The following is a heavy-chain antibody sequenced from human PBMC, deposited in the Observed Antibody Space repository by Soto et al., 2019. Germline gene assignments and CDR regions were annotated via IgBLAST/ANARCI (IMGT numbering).Heavy chain of an antibody. J-gene: IGHJ5*02. CDR1: GGSLSRYY. V-gene: IGHV4-59*12. Sequence: SETLSLTCTGSGGSLSRYYWSWIRQPPGKGLEWIGTIYYNGTTNYNPSLKSRVMMSVDTSKKQFSLKLRSVTDADTAVYYCVRDGTKTLRDWFDPWGQGISVTGSS. D-gene: IGHD1-1*01. CDR3: VRDGTKTLRDWFDP. CDR2: IYYNGTT.